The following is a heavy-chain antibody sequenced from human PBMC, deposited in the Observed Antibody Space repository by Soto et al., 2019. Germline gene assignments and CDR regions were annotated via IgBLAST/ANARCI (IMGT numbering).Heavy chain of an antibody. J-gene: IGHJ1*01. V-gene: IGHV3-48*03. D-gene: IGHD2-8*01. CDR2: ISGSGSTI. Sequence: GGSLRLSCEATGFTFSSHEMNWIRQTPGKRLEWIAKISGSGSTINYADSVKGRFTISRDNVQRTLHLQMDSLRVEDTGVYYCARGGVYWGRGTLVTVSS. CDR3: ARGGVY. CDR1: GFTFSSHE.